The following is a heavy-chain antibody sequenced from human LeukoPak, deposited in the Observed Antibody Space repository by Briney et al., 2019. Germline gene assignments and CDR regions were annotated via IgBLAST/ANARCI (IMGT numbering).Heavy chain of an antibody. CDR3: AKLPYYYDSTRYGPFDI. V-gene: IGHV5-51*01. CDR2: IYPGDSDT. Sequence: GESLKISCKGSGYSFTSYWIGWVRQMPGKGLEWMGIIYPGDSDTRYSPSFQGQVTISADKSISTAYLQLSSLKASDTAMYYCAKLPYYYDSTRYGPFDIWGQGTMVTVSS. J-gene: IGHJ3*02. D-gene: IGHD3-22*01. CDR1: GYSFTSYW.